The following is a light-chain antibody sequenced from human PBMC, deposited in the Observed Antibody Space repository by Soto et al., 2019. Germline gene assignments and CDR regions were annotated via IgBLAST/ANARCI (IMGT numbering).Light chain of an antibody. J-gene: IGKJ1*01. CDR1: HSVSNS. V-gene: IGKV3-15*01. Sequence: EVVMTQSPATLSVSPGERATLSCRASHSVSNSLAWYQQRPGQTPRLLIYGASTRATGVPARFSGSGSGTEFTLTIDSLQAEDLAVYLCQPYNAWPWTFGQGTKVDI. CDR3: QPYNAWPWT. CDR2: GAS.